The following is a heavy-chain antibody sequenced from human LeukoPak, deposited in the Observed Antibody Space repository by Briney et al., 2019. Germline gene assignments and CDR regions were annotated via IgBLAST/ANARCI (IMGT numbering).Heavy chain of an antibody. CDR2: ISYSGST. J-gene: IGHJ4*02. CDR3: AGLGVMVLVYQFEY. V-gene: IGHV4-39*07. D-gene: IGHD2-8*01. CDR1: GGSITSSKYF. Sequence: SETLSLTCAVSGGSITSSKYFWGWHRQPPGKELEWIGIISYSGSTDYNPSLKSRVTISTDTSTNQFSLKLTSVTAADTAVYYCAGLGVMVLVYQFEYWGRGTPVTVSS.